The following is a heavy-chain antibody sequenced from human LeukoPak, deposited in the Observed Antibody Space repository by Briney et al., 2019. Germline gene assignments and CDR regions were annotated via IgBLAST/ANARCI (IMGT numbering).Heavy chain of an antibody. Sequence: PGGSLRLSCATSGFTVSSNYMSWVRQAPGKGLEWVSDIYNDDNGGKTHYADSVKGRFINSRDNSKNTLYLQMNSLRAEDTAVYYCAREYYYGSGRYYYYYGMDVWGQGTTVTVSS. CDR3: AREYYYGSGRYYYYYGMDV. CDR1: GFTVSSNY. D-gene: IGHD3-10*01. J-gene: IGHJ6*02. CDR2: IYNDDNGGKT. V-gene: IGHV3-66*01.